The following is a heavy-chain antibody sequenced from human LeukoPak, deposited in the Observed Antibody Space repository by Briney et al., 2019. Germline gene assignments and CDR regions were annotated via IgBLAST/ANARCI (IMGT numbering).Heavy chain of an antibody. D-gene: IGHD3-22*01. CDR2: INPNSGGT. Sequence: VASVKVSCKASGYTFTGYYMHRVRQAPGQGLEWMGRINPNSGGTNYAQKFQGRVTMTRDTSISTAYMELSRLRSDDTAVYYCAREILGLYDSSGYYYGLYAFDIWGQGTMVTVSS. CDR3: AREILGLYDSSGYYYGLYAFDI. V-gene: IGHV1-2*06. J-gene: IGHJ3*02. CDR1: GYTFTGYY.